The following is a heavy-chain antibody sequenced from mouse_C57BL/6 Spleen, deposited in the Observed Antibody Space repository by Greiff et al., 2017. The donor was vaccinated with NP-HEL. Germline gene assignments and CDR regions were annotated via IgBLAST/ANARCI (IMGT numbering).Heavy chain of an antibody. CDR1: GYTFTDYN. V-gene: IGHV1-22*01. CDR3: ARSGSHWYFDV. J-gene: IGHJ1*03. D-gene: IGHD1-1*01. Sequence: EVQLVESGPELVKPGASVKMSCKASGYTFTDYNMHWVKQSHGKSLEWIGYINPNNGGTSYNQKFKGKATLTVNKSSSTAYMELRSLTSEDSAVYYCARSGSHWYFDVWGTGTTVTVSS. CDR2: INPNNGGT.